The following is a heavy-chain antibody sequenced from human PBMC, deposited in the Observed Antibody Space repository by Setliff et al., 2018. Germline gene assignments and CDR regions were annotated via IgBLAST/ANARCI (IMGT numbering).Heavy chain of an antibody. Sequence: SVKVSCKASGGTFSSYGISWVRQAPGQGLEWMGGTIPSFGSTNYAQKFQGRVTIITDESTSTAYMELSSLRSEDTAVYYCARGGIAVAGISWYFDLWGRGTLVTVSS. CDR1: GGTFSSYG. CDR3: ARGGIAVAGISWYFDL. CDR2: TIPSFGST. J-gene: IGHJ2*01. D-gene: IGHD6-19*01. V-gene: IGHV1-69*05.